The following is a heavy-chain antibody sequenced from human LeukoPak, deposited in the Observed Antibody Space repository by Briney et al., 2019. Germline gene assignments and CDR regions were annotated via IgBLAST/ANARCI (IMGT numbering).Heavy chain of an antibody. CDR3: ARGHNSIRTFGEVIKSRTRWFDP. V-gene: IGHV4-4*07. D-gene: IGHD3-3*01. J-gene: IGHJ5*02. CDR1: GGSISSYY. CDR2: IYSSGST. Sequence: PSETLSLTCTVSGGSISSYYWSWIRQPAGKGLEWIGRIYSSGSTNYNPSLKSRVTISIDTSKNQFSLKLSSVTAADTAVYYCARGHNSIRTFGEVIKSRTRWFDPWGQGTLVTVSS.